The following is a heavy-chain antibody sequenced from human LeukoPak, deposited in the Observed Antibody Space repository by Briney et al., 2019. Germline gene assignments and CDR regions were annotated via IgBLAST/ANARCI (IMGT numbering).Heavy chain of an antibody. J-gene: IGHJ4*02. CDR1: RFTFSNYD. Sequence: GSLRLSCAASRFTFSNYDLHWVRQAPGKGLEWVAVISYDGSNGYYADSVKGRFTISRDNSRNTLYLQMNSLRAEDTAVYYCAKAVDSGFITMVRGVMNGLDYWGQGTLVTVSS. V-gene: IGHV3-30*18. D-gene: IGHD3-10*01. CDR2: ISYDGSNG. CDR3: AKAVDSGFITMVRGVMNGLDY.